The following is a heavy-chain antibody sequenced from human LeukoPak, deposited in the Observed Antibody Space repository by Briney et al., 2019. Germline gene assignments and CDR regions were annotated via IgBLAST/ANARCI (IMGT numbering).Heavy chain of an antibody. CDR2: FDPEDGET. CDR1: GYTLTELS. V-gene: IGHV1-24*01. Sequence: ASVKVSCKVSGYTLTELSMHWARQAPGKGLEWMGGFDPEDGETIYAQKFQGRVTMTEDTSTDTAYMELSSLRSEDTAVYYCAGAWLGYCSSTSCYRIHWFDPWGQGTLVTVSS. D-gene: IGHD2-2*01. CDR3: AGAWLGYCSSTSCYRIHWFDP. J-gene: IGHJ5*02.